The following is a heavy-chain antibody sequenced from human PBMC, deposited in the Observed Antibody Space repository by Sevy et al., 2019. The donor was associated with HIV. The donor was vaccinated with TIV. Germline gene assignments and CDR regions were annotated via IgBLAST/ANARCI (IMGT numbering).Heavy chain of an antibody. D-gene: IGHD2-2*01. V-gene: IGHV4-39*01. Sequence: SETLSLTCTVSGGSISSSSYYWGWIRQPPGKGLEWIGSIYYSGSTYYNPSLKSRVTISVDTSKNQFSLKLSSVTAAVTAVYYCAGRGYCSSSSCYYGEKWFDPWGQGTLVTVSS. CDR3: AGRGYCSSSSCYYGEKWFDP. CDR1: GGSISSSSYY. CDR2: IYYSGST. J-gene: IGHJ5*02.